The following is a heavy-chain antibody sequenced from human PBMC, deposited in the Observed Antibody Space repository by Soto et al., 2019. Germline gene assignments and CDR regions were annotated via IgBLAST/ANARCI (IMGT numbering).Heavy chain of an antibody. V-gene: IGHV6-1*01. CDR1: GGSISSYY. Sequence: PSETLSLTCTVSGGSISSYYWSWIRQSPSRGLEWLGRTYYRSKWYNDYAVSVKSRITINADTSKNQFSLQLNSVTPEDTAVYYCARDPRGPLDAFDIWGQGTVVTVSS. J-gene: IGHJ3*02. CDR3: ARDPRGPLDAFDI. CDR2: TYYRSKWYN.